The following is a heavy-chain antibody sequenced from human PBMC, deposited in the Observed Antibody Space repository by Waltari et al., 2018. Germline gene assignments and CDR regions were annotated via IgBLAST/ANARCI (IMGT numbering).Heavy chain of an antibody. CDR1: GGSISSSSYY. D-gene: IGHD6-19*01. V-gene: IGHV4-39*07. Sequence: QLQLQESGPGLVKPSETLSLTCTVSGGSISSSSYYWGWIRQPPGQGLEWIGSIYYSGSTYYNPSLKSRVTISVDTSKNQFSLKLSSVTAADTAVYYCARDPRWLVPYWGQGTLVTVSS. CDR2: IYYSGST. J-gene: IGHJ4*02. CDR3: ARDPRWLVPY.